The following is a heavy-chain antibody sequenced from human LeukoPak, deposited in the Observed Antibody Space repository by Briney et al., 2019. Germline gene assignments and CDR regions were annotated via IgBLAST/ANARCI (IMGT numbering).Heavy chain of an antibody. V-gene: IGHV1-69*05. CDR1: GGTLSTHA. J-gene: IGHJ5*02. D-gene: IGHD2-2*02. CDR2: ITPIFGSA. CDR3: ARVHCTSTVCYTGWFDP. Sequence: SVKVSCKASGGTLSTHAISWVRQAPGQGLEWMGGITPIFGSANYAQKFQGRVTITTEESTGTAYMELSSLRSEDTAVYYCARVHCTSTVCYTGWFDPWGQGTLVTVSS.